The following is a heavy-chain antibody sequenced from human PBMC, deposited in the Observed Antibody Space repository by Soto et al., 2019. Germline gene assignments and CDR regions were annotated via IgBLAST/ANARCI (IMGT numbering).Heavy chain of an antibody. CDR2: VSSGGST. Sequence: LRLSCAASGFTFTSYAMGWVRQAPGKGLEWVSVVSSGGSTYYADSVTGRFTVSRDNSKNTLSLQMNSLRAEDTAVYYCAKRRGAGGNFDYWGQGDLVTVSS. V-gene: IGHV3-23*01. CDR3: AKRRGAGGNFDY. CDR1: GFTFTSYA. D-gene: IGHD2-15*01. J-gene: IGHJ4*02.